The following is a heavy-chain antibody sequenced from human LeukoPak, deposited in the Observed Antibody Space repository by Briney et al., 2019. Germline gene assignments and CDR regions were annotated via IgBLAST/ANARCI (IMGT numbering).Heavy chain of an antibody. CDR1: GYSFTSYW. Sequence: TGESPKISCKGSGYSFTSYWIGWVRQMPGKGLEWMGIIYPGDSDTRYSPSFQGQVTVSADKSISTAYLQWSSLKASDTAMYYCASQTLGGSGWYNDAFDIWGQGTMVTVSS. CDR3: ASQTLGGSGWYNDAFDI. D-gene: IGHD6-19*01. J-gene: IGHJ3*02. V-gene: IGHV5-51*01. CDR2: IYPGDSDT.